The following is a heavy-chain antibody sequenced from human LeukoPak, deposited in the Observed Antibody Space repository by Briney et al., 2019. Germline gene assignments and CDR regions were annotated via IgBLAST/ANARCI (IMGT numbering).Heavy chain of an antibody. J-gene: IGHJ4*02. Sequence: GGSLRLSCAASGFSFSDYYMSWVRQAPGKGLDWVSVLSGSGESRYYADSVKGRFTISRDNSKNTFYLDMNSLRADDTAVYYCAKTFGTIDPFEYWGQGTLVTVSS. V-gene: IGHV3-23*01. D-gene: IGHD2-2*01. CDR2: LSGSGESR. CDR1: GFSFSDYY. CDR3: AKTFGTIDPFEY.